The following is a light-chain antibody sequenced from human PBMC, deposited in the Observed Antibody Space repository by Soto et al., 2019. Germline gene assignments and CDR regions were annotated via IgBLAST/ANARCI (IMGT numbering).Light chain of an antibody. CDR1: SSDVGGYNY. CDR2: EVS. J-gene: IGLJ2*01. CDR3: SSYAGSNNWV. Sequence: QSALTQPPSASGSPGQSVPISCTGTSSDVGGYNYVSWYQQHPGKAPKLMIYEVSRRTSGVPDRFSASKSCNTTSLTVSGLHAEDKSYNYFSSYAGSNNWVFVVRTKITGL. V-gene: IGLV2-8*01.